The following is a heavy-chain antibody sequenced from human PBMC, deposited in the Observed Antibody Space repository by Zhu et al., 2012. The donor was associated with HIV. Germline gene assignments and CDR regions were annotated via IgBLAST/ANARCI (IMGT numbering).Heavy chain of an antibody. CDR3: ARDRGLPRSPVKHYYGMDV. CDR1: GGSTGSHY. CDR2: ISYSGST. V-gene: IGHV4-59*11. D-gene: IGHD1-14*01. Sequence: QVQLQESGPGLVKPSETLALTCTVSGGSTGSHYWSWIRQPPGKGLEWIGYISYSGSTNYNPSLKSRVSISVDMSKNQFSLNLTSLTAADTAVYYCARDRGLPRSPVKHYYGMDVVGPRGPRVIVSS. J-gene: IGHJ6*02.